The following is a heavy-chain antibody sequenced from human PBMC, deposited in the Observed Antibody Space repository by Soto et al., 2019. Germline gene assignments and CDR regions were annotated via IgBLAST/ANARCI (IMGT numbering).Heavy chain of an antibody. CDR3: ARLRVLECLFDI. J-gene: IGHJ4*02. Sequence: SETLSLTCTVSGGSISSYYWSWIRQPPGKGLEWIGYIYYSGSTNYNPSLKSRVTISVDTSKNQFSVKLSSVTAADTAVYYCARLRVLECLFDIWGQGTLVTVSS. V-gene: IGHV4-59*01. CDR1: GGSISSYY. D-gene: IGHD3-3*01. CDR2: IYYSGST.